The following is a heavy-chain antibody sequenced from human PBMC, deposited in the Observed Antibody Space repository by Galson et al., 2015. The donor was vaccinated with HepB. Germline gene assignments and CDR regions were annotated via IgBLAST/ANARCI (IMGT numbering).Heavy chain of an antibody. J-gene: IGHJ3*02. CDR1: GFTFTSSA. Sequence: SVKVSCKASGFTFTSSAVQWVRQARGQRLEWIGWIVVGSGNTNYAQKFQERVTITRDMSTSTAYMELSSLRSEDTAVYYCAAERDYDNGRGAFDIWGQGTMVTVSS. V-gene: IGHV1-58*01. D-gene: IGHD3-22*01. CDR2: IVVGSGNT. CDR3: AAERDYDNGRGAFDI.